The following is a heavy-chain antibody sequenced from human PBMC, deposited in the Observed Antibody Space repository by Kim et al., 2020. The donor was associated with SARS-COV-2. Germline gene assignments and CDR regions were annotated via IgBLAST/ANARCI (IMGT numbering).Heavy chain of an antibody. CDR3: ASSGSSWYLGDYYYYGMDV. D-gene: IGHD6-13*01. CDR1: GYSFTSYW. CDR2: IDPSDSYT. J-gene: IGHJ6*02. Sequence: GESLKISCKGSGYSFTSYWISWVRQMPGKGLEWMGRIDPSDSYTNYSPSFQGHVTISADKSISTAYLQWSSLKASDTAMYYCASSGSSWYLGDYYYYGMDVWGQGTTITVSS. V-gene: IGHV5-10-1*01.